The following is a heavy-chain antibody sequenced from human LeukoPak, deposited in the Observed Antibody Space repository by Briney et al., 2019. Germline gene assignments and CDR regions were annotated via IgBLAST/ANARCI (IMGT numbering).Heavy chain of an antibody. J-gene: IGHJ2*01. CDR3: AKDRIAAAGNSLAYYFDL. CDR2: RSYDETKK. CDR1: GFTFSSHS. D-gene: IGHD6-13*01. V-gene: IGHV3-30-3*01. Sequence: GGSLRLSCAASGFTFSSHSMNWVRQAPGKGLEWVALRSYDETKKLYADSVKGRFTISRDNSKNTLYLQMNSLRAEDTAVYYCAKDRIAAAGNSLAYYFDLWGPGTLVTVAS.